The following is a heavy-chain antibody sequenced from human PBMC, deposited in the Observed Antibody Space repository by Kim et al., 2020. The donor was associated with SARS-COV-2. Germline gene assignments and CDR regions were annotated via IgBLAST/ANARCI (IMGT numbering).Heavy chain of an antibody. D-gene: IGHD6-19*01. J-gene: IGHJ4*02. Sequence: YAQKFQGRVTMTRAMSISTAYMELSRLRSDDTAVYYCASLSSYSSGWFDYWGQGTLVTVSS. CDR3: ASLSSYSSGWFDY. V-gene: IGHV1-2*02.